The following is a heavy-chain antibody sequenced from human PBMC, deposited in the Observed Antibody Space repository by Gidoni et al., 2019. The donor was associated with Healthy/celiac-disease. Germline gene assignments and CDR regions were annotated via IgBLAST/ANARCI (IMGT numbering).Heavy chain of an antibody. CDR1: GFTFSSYA. CDR2: ISGSGGST. J-gene: IGHJ5*02. Sequence: EVQLLESGGGLVQPGGSLRLSCAASGFTFSSYAMSWVRQAPGKGLEWVSAISGSGGSTYYADSVKGRFTISRDNSKNTLYLQMNSLRAEDTAVYYCAKDGVYYDSSGYYPNWFDPWGQGKPWSPSPQ. V-gene: IGHV3-23*01. CDR3: AKDGVYYDSSGYYPNWFDP. D-gene: IGHD3-22*01.